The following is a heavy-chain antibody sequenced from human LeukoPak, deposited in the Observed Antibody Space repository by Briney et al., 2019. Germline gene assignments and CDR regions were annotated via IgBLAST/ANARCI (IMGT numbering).Heavy chain of an antibody. D-gene: IGHD4-17*01. CDR3: ARRGDSRGYFDY. V-gene: IGHV5-51*01. CDR2: IYPSDSNT. Sequence: GESLKISCKGSGYSFTSYWIGWVRQMPGKGPEWMGIIYPSDSNTKYSPSFQGQVTISADKSISTAYLQWSSLNASDTAMFYCARRGDSRGYFDYWGQGTLVTVSS. J-gene: IGHJ4*02. CDR1: GYSFTSYW.